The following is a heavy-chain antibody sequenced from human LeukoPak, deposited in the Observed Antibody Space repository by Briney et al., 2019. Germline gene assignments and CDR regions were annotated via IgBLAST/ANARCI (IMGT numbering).Heavy chain of an antibody. CDR1: GFSFSSSA. CDR2: ISGSGGST. D-gene: IGHD3-10*01. CDR3: AKFGLAGSGRYHDAFDI. J-gene: IGHJ3*02. V-gene: IGHV3-23*01. Sequence: PGGSLRLSCAASGFSFSSSAMSWVRQAPGKGLEWVSAISGSGGSTYYADSVKGRSTISRDNSKNTLYLQMNSLRAEDTAVYYCAKFGLAGSGRYHDAFDIWGQGTMVTVSS.